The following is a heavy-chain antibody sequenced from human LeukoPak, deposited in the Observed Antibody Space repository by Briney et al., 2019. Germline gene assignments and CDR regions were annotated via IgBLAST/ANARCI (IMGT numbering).Heavy chain of an antibody. J-gene: IGHJ5*02. Sequence: PSETLSLTCAVSGGSISSSNWWSWVRQPPGKGLEWIGEIYHSGSTNYNPSLKSRVTISVDKSKNQFSLKLSSVTAADTAVYYCARDGEYYYDSSGYWFDPWGQGTLVTVSS. CDR3: ARDGEYYYDSSGYWFDP. D-gene: IGHD3-22*01. V-gene: IGHV4-4*02. CDR1: GGSISSSNW. CDR2: IYHSGST.